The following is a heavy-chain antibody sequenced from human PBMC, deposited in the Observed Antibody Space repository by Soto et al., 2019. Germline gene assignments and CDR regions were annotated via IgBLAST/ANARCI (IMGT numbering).Heavy chain of an antibody. CDR3: ASDLLFNSSWSNPIAY. Sequence: ASGKVSCKASGYTFTGYYMHWVRPAPGQGLEWMGWINPNSGGTNYAQKFQGWVTMTRDTSISTAYMELSRLRSEDTAVYYCASDLLFNSSWSNPIAYWGQGTLVTVSS. CDR1: GYTFTGYY. J-gene: IGHJ4*02. V-gene: IGHV1-2*04. D-gene: IGHD6-13*01. CDR2: INPNSGGT.